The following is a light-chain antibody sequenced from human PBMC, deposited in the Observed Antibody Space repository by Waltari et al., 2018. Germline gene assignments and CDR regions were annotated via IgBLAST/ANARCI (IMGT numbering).Light chain of an antibody. Sequence: QSALTQPASVSGSPGQSLTLSCSGTSSDVGSYNYVSWYQQHPRTPPKLLLYDVTKRPSGVSGRFSGSKSGNTASLTISGLQPEDEADYFCSSYTPTSILVFGGGTKLTV. J-gene: IGLJ2*01. CDR3: SSYTPTSILV. V-gene: IGLV2-14*03. CDR2: DVT. CDR1: SSDVGSYNY.